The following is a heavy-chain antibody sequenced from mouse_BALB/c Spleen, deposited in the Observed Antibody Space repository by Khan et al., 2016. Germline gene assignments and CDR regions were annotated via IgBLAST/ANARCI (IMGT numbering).Heavy chain of an antibody. Sequence: QVQLQQPGAELVKPGASVKLSCKASGYIFTSYWLNWVKQRPGQGLEWIGKIFPSDSYTNYNQKFKDKAALTVDRTDSLANMQLSRPTSEDTAVCYWTTAGGSSYAYWGRGTTLTVSS. CDR1: GYIFTSYW. J-gene: IGHJ2*01. V-gene: IGHV1-69*02. CDR2: IFPSDSYT. CDR3: TTAGGSSYAY. D-gene: IGHD1-1*01.